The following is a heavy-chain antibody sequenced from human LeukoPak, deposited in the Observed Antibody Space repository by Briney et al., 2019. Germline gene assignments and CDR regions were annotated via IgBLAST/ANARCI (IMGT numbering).Heavy chain of an antibody. V-gene: IGHV1-8*02. D-gene: IGHD3-22*01. CDR2: MNPNSGNT. Sequence: ASVKVSCKASGYTFTSYGITWVRQAPGQGLEWMGWMNPNSGNTGYAQKFQGRVTMTRNTSISTAYMELSSLRSEDTAVYYCARGLVSSGIDYWGQGTLVTVSS. J-gene: IGHJ4*02. CDR1: GYTFTSYG. CDR3: ARGLVSSGIDY.